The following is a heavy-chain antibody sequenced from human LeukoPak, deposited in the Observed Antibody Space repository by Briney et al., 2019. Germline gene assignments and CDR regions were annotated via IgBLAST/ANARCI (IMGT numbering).Heavy chain of an antibody. Sequence: ASVKVSCKASGYTFTSYGISWVRQAPGQGLEWMGWISPYKGNTNYAQKLQGRVTMTTDTSTSTAYMELRSLRLDDTAVYYCARDGVPAAVSSPDRFDPWGLEPWSPSPQ. J-gene: IGHJ5*02. D-gene: IGHD2-2*01. V-gene: IGHV1-18*01. CDR1: GYTFTSYG. CDR2: ISPYKGNT. CDR3: ARDGVPAAVSSPDRFDP.